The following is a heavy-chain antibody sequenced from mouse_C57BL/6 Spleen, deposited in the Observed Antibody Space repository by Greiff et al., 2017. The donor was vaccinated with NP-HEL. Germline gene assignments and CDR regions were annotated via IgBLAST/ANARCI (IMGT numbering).Heavy chain of an antibody. Sequence: VQLQESGPELVKPGASVKISCKASGYTFTDYYINWVKQRPGPGLEWIGWIFPGSGSTYYNEKFKGKATLTVAKSSSTAYMLPSSLTSEDSSVYFCARKRDDGYYVLYFDYWGQGTTLTVSS. D-gene: IGHD2-3*01. V-gene: IGHV1-75*01. CDR3: ARKRDDGYYVLYFDY. CDR1: GYTFTDYY. J-gene: IGHJ2*01. CDR2: IFPGSGST.